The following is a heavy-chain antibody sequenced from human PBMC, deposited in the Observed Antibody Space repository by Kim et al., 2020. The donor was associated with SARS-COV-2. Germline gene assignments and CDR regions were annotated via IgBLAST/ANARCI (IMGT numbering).Heavy chain of an antibody. Sequence: AQKFQSRVTITADESTSTAYMELSSLGSADTAVYYCARGGSPPWDAFDIWGQGTMVTVSS. D-gene: IGHD2-15*01. V-gene: IGHV1-69*01. J-gene: IGHJ3*02. CDR3: ARGGSPPWDAFDI.